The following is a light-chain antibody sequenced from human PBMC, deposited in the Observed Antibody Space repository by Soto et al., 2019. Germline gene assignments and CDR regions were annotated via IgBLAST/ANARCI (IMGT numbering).Light chain of an antibody. CDR3: CSHAGSHVI. J-gene: IGLJ2*01. CDR1: TSDVGTYKF. V-gene: IGLV2-23*02. Sequence: QSVLTHPASVSGSPGQSITISCTGTTSDVGTYKFVSWYQQHPGIAPKLMIYEVSERPSGVSNRFSGSKSGNTASLTISGLQAEDEADYYCCSHAGSHVIFGGGTKVTVL. CDR2: EVS.